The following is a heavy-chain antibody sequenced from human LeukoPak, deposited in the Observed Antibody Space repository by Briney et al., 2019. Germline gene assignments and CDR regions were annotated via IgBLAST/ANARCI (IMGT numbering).Heavy chain of an antibody. D-gene: IGHD4-17*01. J-gene: IGHJ4*02. Sequence: PGGSLRLSCVGSGFTFSNYEMNWVRQAPGKGLEWVSHISSSGNTMHYADSVKGRFTISKDNAKNSLYLQMNSLRAEDTAVYYCARDEFGDYDFDYWGQGTLVTVSS. V-gene: IGHV3-48*03. CDR3: ARDEFGDYDFDY. CDR2: ISSSGNTM. CDR1: GFTFSNYE.